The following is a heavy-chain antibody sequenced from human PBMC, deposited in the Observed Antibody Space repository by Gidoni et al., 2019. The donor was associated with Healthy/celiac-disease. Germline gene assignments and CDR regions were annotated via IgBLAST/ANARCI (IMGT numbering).Heavy chain of an antibody. CDR2: ISYTGNT. J-gene: IGHJ4*02. CDR3: ARSPRRGETLFDY. CDR1: GGSISSYY. Sequence: QVQLQESGPGLVKPSETLSLTCTVSGGSISSYYWSWIRQPPGKGLEWIGYISYTGNTNYNPSLKSRVIILVDTSKNQFSLRLSSVTAADTAVYHCARSPRRGETLFDYWGQGTLVTVSS. V-gene: IGHV4-59*01. D-gene: IGHD3-10*01.